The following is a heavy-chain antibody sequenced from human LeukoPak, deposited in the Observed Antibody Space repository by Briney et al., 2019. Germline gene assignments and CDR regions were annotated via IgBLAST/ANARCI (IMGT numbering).Heavy chain of an antibody. V-gene: IGHV4-34*01. CDR1: GGSFSGYY. J-gene: IGHJ5*02. Sequence: SETLSLTCAVYGGSFSGYYWSWIRQPPGKGLEWIGEINHSGSTNYNPSLKSRVTISVDTSKNQFSLKLSSVTAADTAVYYCAGVLDSSGYYYGFDPWGQGTLVTVSS. D-gene: IGHD3-22*01. CDR2: INHSGST. CDR3: AGVLDSSGYYYGFDP.